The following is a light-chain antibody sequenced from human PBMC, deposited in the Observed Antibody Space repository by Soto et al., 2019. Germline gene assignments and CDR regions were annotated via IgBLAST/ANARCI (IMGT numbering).Light chain of an antibody. V-gene: IGKV3-15*01. Sequence: EIVMTQSPATLSLSPGERATLSCRASQSVSNNLAWYQRKPGQAPRLIIYGASTRASGVPARFSGSGSGTEFTLTVSILQSEDVAVYYCQHYKSWPLAFGQGTKVEIK. J-gene: IGKJ1*01. CDR3: QHYKSWPLA. CDR1: QSVSNN. CDR2: GAS.